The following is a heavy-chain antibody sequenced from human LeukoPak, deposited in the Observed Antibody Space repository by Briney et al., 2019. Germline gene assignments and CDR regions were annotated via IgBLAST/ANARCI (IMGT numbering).Heavy chain of an antibody. Sequence: KASETLSLTCTVSGGSISSSSYYWGWIRQPPGKGLEWIGSIYYSGSTYYNPSLKSRVTISVDASKNQFSLKLSSVTAADTAVYYCARNFRGVDVFDIWGQGTMVTVSS. CDR2: IYYSGST. D-gene: IGHD3-10*01. CDR3: ARNFRGVDVFDI. V-gene: IGHV4-39*07. CDR1: GGSISSSSYY. J-gene: IGHJ3*02.